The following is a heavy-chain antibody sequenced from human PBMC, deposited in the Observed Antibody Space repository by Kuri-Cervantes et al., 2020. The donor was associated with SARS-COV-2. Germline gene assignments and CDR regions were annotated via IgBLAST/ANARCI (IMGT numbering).Heavy chain of an antibody. J-gene: IGHJ6*02. D-gene: IGHD6-13*01. CDR1: GFTFSSYW. Sequence: GESLKISCAASGFTFSSYWMSWVRQAPGKGLEWVANMKQDGSEKYYVDSVKGRFTTSRDNAKNSLYLQMNSLRAEDTAVYYCARDSLAAAGNYYYYGMDVWGQGTTVTVSS. CDR3: ARDSLAAAGNYYYYGMDV. V-gene: IGHV3-7*05. CDR2: MKQDGSEK.